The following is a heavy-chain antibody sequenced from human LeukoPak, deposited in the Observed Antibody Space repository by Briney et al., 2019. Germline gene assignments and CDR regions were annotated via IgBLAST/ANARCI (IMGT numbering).Heavy chain of an antibody. V-gene: IGHV4-31*03. CDR3: ARVLFDYYDSSGYYSEGGYFDY. CDR1: GGSISSGGYY. CDR2: IYYSGST. J-gene: IGHJ4*02. Sequence: SETLSLTCTVSGGSISSGGYYWSWIRQHPGKGLEWIGYIYYSGSTYYNPSLKSRVTISVDTSKNQFSLKLSSVTAADTAVYYCARVLFDYYDSSGYYSEGGYFDYWGQGTLVTVSS. D-gene: IGHD3-22*01.